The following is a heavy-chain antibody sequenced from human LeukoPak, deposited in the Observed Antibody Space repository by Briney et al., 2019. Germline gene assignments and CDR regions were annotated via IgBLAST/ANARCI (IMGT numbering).Heavy chain of an antibody. D-gene: IGHD3-22*01. CDR3: AIMHPYYDGSGYWVQ. V-gene: IGHV3-23*01. Sequence: PGESLRLSCAASGFTFSSYAMSWVRQAPGKGLEWVSGISTSGGSSSYADSVKDRFTISRDNPRNTLYMQMNSLRAEDTALYYCAIMHPYYDGSGYWVQWGQGTLVTVSS. CDR1: GFTFSSYA. CDR2: ISTSGGSS. J-gene: IGHJ4*02.